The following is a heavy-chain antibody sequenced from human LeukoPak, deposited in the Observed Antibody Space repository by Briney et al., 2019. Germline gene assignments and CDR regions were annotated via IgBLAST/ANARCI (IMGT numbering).Heavy chain of an antibody. Sequence: GASVKVSCKASGYTFTGYYMHWVRQAPGQGLEWMGWINPNSGGTNYAQKFQGRVTMTRDTSISTAYMELDSLTSDDTAVYYCARDVVVAGIDYWGQGTLVTVSS. J-gene: IGHJ4*02. CDR1: GYTFTGYY. D-gene: IGHD2-21*02. V-gene: IGHV1-2*02. CDR2: INPNSGGT. CDR3: ARDVVVAGIDY.